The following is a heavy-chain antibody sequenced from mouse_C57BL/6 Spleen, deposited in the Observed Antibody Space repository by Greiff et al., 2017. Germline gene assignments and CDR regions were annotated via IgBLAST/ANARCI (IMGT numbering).Heavy chain of an antibody. J-gene: IGHJ2*01. Sequence: QVQLQQSGAELARPGASVKMSCKASGYTFTSYTMHWVKQRPGQGLEWIGYINPSSGYTKYNQKFKDKATLTADESSSTAYMQLSSLTSEDSAVYYCARSGYDVGVFDYWGQGTTLTVSS. CDR2: INPSSGYT. V-gene: IGHV1-4*01. CDR3: ARSGYDVGVFDY. D-gene: IGHD2-2*01. CDR1: GYTFTSYT.